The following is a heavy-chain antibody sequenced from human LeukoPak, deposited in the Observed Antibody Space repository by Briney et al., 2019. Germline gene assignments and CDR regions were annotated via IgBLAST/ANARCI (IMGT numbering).Heavy chain of an antibody. CDR3: ARESGFGELFPYCMDV. D-gene: IGHD3-10*01. V-gene: IGHV3-53*01. CDR1: GFSVSNNY. Sequence: PGGSLRLSCAASGFSVSNNYMSWVRQAPGKGLEWVSVIFSGGIAYYADSVKGRFTISRDNSKNTLYLQMNSLRAEDTAVYYCARESGFGELFPYCMDVWGQGTTVTVSS. CDR2: IFSGGIA. J-gene: IGHJ6*02.